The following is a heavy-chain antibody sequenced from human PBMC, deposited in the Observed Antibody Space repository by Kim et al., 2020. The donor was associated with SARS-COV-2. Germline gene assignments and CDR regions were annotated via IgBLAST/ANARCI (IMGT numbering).Heavy chain of an antibody. V-gene: IGHV1-69*08. CDR2: IIPILGTP. Sequence: SVKVSCKAFGDSFSSYTISWVRQAPGRGLEWMGRIIPILGTPTYAQKFQDRLTIVADKSTSTVYMELSSLTSEDTAVYYCATPNVIGTTLSGFGMDVWGQGTPVSVSS. J-gene: IGHJ6*02. D-gene: IGHD1-7*01. CDR3: ATPNVIGTTLSGFGMDV. CDR1: GDSFSSYT.